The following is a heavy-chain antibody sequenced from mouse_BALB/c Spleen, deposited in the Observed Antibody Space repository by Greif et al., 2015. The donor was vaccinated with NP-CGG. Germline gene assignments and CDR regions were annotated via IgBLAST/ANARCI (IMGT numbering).Heavy chain of an antibody. V-gene: IGHV1S29*02. J-gene: IGHJ3*01. CDR1: GYTFTDYN. CDR2: IYPYNGGT. D-gene: IGHD2-1*01. Sequence: EVQLQQSGPELVKPGASVKISCKASGYTFTDYNMHWVKQSHGKSLEWIGYIYPYNGGTGYNQKFKSKATLTVDNSSSTAYMELRSLTSEDSAVYYCARWGYYAAWFAYWGQGTLVTVSA. CDR3: ARWGYYAAWFAY.